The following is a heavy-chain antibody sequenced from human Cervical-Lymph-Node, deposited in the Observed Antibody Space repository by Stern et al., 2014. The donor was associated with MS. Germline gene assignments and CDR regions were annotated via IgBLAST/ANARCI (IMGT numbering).Heavy chain of an antibody. CDR1: GFIFGAYD. Sequence: VQLVESGGGLVQPGGSLRLSCATSGFIFGAYDMNWVRQAPGKGLEWVSYISRSSSYLYYTDSVKGRFTISRDNAKNSLYLQMNSLRVEDTAVYYCTRDRAAAARAGGMDVWGQGTTITVSS. D-gene: IGHD6-25*01. V-gene: IGHV3-21*01. CDR2: ISRSSSYL. J-gene: IGHJ6*02. CDR3: TRDRAAAARAGGMDV.